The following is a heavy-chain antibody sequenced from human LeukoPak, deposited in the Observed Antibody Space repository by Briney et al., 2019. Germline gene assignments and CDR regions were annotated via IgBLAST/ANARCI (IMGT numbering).Heavy chain of an antibody. J-gene: IGHJ4*02. CDR2: MKHDGSEK. Sequence: QAGESLRLSCAASGCIFTSHWMTWVRQPPGKGLEWVAIMKHDGSEKYYVDSVKGRFTISRDNAESSLYLQMNSLRAEDTAVYYCTKGDGRSGSDYWGQGTLVTVSS. D-gene: IGHD1-26*01. CDR1: GCIFTSHW. CDR3: TKGDGRSGSDY. V-gene: IGHV3-7*01.